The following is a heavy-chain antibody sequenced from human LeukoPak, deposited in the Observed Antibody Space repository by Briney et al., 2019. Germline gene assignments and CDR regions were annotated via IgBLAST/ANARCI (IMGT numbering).Heavy chain of an antibody. D-gene: IGHD5-12*01. CDR2: IYHSGST. Sequence: PSETLPLTCTVSGGSISSGGYSWSWIRQPPGKGLEWIGYIYHSGSTYYNPSLKSRVTISVDRSKNQFSLKLSSVTAADTAVYYCARVRGYSGYDYYFDYWGQGTLVTVSS. J-gene: IGHJ4*02. CDR3: ARVRGYSGYDYYFDY. V-gene: IGHV4-30-2*01. CDR1: GGSISSGGYS.